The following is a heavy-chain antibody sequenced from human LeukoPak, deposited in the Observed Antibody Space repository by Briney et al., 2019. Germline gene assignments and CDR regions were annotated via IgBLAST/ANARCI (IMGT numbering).Heavy chain of an antibody. V-gene: IGHV4-59*01. CDR2: IYNSGST. D-gene: IGHD1-1*01. CDR3: ARDAGVDVTRRVQFDY. Sequence: SQTLSLTCTVSGGSISRYYWSWIRQPPGKGMEWIGYIYNSGSTNYNPSLKRRVTISVDTSKNQFSLKLSSVTAADTAVYYCARDAGVDVTRRVQFDYWGQGTLVTVSS. CDR1: GGSISRYY. J-gene: IGHJ4*02.